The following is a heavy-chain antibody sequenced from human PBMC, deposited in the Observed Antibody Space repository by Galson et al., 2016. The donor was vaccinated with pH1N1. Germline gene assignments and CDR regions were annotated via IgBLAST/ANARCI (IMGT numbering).Heavy chain of an antibody. V-gene: IGHV3-23*01. J-gene: IGHJ3*01. CDR1: GFNFGNYA. Sequence: SLRLSCAASGFNFGNYAMDWVRQPPGKGLEWVSGITGSGGRTDRGVSVKGRFIVSRDNSKNTLFLQLNSLRVDDTAVYYCVKEPFSTVLYGFDDWGQGTLLTVSS. CDR3: VKEPFSTVLYGFDD. CDR2: ITGSGGRT. D-gene: IGHD5/OR15-5a*01.